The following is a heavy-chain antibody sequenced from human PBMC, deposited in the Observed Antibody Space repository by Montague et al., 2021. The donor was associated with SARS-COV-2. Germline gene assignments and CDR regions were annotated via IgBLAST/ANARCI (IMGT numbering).Heavy chain of an antibody. D-gene: IGHD4-17*01. CDR2: ISAYNGNT. CDR1: SYTFTSYG. V-gene: IGHV1-18*01. J-gene: IGHJ6*02. CDR3: AREVGDYVRYYYGMDV. Sequence: SVKVSCKASSYTFTSYGISWVRQAPGQGLEWMGWISAYNGNTNYAQKLQGRVTMTTDTSTSTAYMELRSLRSDDTAVYYCAREVGDYVRYYYGMDVWGQGTTVTVSS.